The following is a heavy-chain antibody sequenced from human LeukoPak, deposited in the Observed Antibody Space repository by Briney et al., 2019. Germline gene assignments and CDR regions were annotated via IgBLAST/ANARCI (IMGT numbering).Heavy chain of an antibody. V-gene: IGHV3-7*03. Sequence: PGGSLRLSCEVSRLTFSNSYLTWVRQAPKKGLEWVANIKEDGSAKAYSASVKGRFSASRDNAKNSLYLQINSLRAEDTAVYYCARDKSIHYYGSGSYLKSAYYYYYMDVWGKGTTVTVSS. CDR1: RLTFSNSY. CDR2: IKEDGSAK. D-gene: IGHD3-10*01. J-gene: IGHJ6*03. CDR3: ARDKSIHYYGSGSYLKSAYYYYYMDV.